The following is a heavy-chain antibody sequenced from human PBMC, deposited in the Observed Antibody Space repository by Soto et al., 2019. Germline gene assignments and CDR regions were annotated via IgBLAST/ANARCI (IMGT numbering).Heavy chain of an antibody. CDR2: IYTSGST. J-gene: IGHJ4*02. V-gene: IGHV4-4*07. CDR3: ARETQYYGDCDY. CDR1: CYSIRSYY. Sequence: SATLSLPCTDSCYSIRSYYWRWFRQPAGKGLEWIGRIYTSGSTNYNPSLKSRVTMSVDTSKNQFSLKLSSVTAADTAVYYCARETQYYGDCDYWGQGTLVTVS. D-gene: IGHD4-17*01.